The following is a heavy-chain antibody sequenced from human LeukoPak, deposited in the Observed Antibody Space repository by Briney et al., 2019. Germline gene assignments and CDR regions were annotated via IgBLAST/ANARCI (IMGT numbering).Heavy chain of an antibody. V-gene: IGHV4-61*01. Sequence: PSETLSLTCTVSGVSVRSSTYYWSWIRQPPGKGLEWIGYIYYSGSTYYNPSLKSRVTISVDTSKNQFSLKLSSVTAADTAVYYCASVKSSDYEVAKDYWGQGTLVTISS. J-gene: IGHJ4*02. CDR3: ASVKSSDYEVAKDY. CDR2: IYYSGST. D-gene: IGHD3-10*01. CDR1: GVSVRSSTYY.